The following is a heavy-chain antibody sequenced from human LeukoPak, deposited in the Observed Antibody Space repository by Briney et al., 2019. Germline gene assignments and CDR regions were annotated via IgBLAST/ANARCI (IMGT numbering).Heavy chain of an antibody. CDR3: ARRRVGYCSSTSCYPFDY. CDR2: INHSGST. V-gene: IGHV4-34*01. CDR1: GGSFSGYY. Sequence: PSETLSLTCAVYGGSFSGYYWSWIRQPPGKGLEWIGEINHSGSTNYNPSLKSRVTISVDTSKNQFSLKLSSVTAADTAVYYCARRRVGYCSSTSCYPFDYWGQGTLVTVSS. D-gene: IGHD2-2*01. J-gene: IGHJ4*02.